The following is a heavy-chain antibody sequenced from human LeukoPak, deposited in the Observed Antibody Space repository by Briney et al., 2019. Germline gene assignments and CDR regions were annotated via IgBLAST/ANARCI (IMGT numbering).Heavy chain of an antibody. Sequence: GGSLRLSCATSGFTFSSDAMTWVRQAPGKGLEWVSSISGSGGTTYYADSVKGRSTISRDNSKNTLYLQMNSLRAEDAAVYYCAKVWGLYYDILTPLGTYMDVWGKGTTVTVSS. V-gene: IGHV3-23*01. CDR3: AKVWGLYYDILTPLGTYMDV. D-gene: IGHD3-9*01. J-gene: IGHJ6*03. CDR1: GFTFSSDA. CDR2: ISGSGGTT.